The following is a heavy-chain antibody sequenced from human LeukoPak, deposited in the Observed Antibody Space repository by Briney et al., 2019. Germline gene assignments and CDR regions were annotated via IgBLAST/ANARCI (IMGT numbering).Heavy chain of an antibody. J-gene: IGHJ3*02. CDR2: ISSRGHTI. CDR3: ATEVEYSTNGFDT. Sequence: GGSLRLSCAASRFTLSDYYVSWIRQAPGRGLEWVSYISSRGHTIYYAASVKGRFTISRDDAKNEVYLQMTGLRAEDTALYYCATEVEYSTNGFDTWGQGTMVTVSS. D-gene: IGHD6-13*01. CDR1: RFTLSDYY. V-gene: IGHV3-11*04.